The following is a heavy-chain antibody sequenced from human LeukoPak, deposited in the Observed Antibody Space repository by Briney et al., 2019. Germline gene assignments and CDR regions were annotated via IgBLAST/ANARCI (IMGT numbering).Heavy chain of an antibody. CDR1: GFTFSSYA. CDR2: ISGSGGNT. CDR3: AKIPPSRLSSWIDY. J-gene: IGHJ4*02. Sequence: GGSLRLSCAASGFTFSSYAMSWVRQAPGKGLEWVSAISGSGGNTYYADSVKGRFTISRDNSKNTLYLQMNSLRAEDTAVYYCAKIPPSRLSSWIDYWGQGTLVTVSS. D-gene: IGHD6-13*01. V-gene: IGHV3-23*01.